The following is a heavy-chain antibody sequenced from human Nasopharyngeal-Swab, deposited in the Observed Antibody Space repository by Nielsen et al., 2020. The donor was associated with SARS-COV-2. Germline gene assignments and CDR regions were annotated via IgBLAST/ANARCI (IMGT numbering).Heavy chain of an antibody. J-gene: IGHJ6*03. V-gene: IGHV3-21*01. D-gene: IGHD6-6*01. CDR3: ARATGLEYSSSTWNYYYMDV. Sequence: GESLKISCAASGFTVSSNYMSWVRQAPGKGLEWVSSISSSSSYIYYADSVKGRFTISRDNAKNSLYLQMNSLRAEDTAVYYCARATGLEYSSSTWNYYYMDVWGKGTTVTVSS. CDR2: ISSSSSYI. CDR1: GFTVSSNY.